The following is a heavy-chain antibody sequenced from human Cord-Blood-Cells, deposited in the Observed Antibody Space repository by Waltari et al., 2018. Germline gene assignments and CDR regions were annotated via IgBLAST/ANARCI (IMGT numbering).Heavy chain of an antibody. V-gene: IGHV4-34*01. D-gene: IGHD3-3*01. CDR3: ARGPILRITIFGVVTPPFDY. CDR1: GGSFSGYY. J-gene: IGHJ4*02. Sequence: QVQLQQWGAGLLKPSETLSLTCAVYGGSFSGYYWSWIRQPPGKGLEWIGEINHSGSTNYTPSLKSRVTISVDTSKNQFSLKLSSVTAADTAVYYCARGPILRITIFGVVTPPFDYWGQGTLVTVSS. CDR2: INHSGST.